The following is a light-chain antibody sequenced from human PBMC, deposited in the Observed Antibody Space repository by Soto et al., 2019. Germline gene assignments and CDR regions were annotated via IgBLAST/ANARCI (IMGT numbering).Light chain of an antibody. CDR2: GAS. J-gene: IGKJ1*01. V-gene: IGKV3-15*01. Sequence: EIVMTQSPATLSVSPGERATLSCRASQSVSSNLAWYPQKPGQAHRLLISGASTRATGIPARFSGSGSGTEFTLTISSLQSEDFAVYYCQQYDNWPKTFGQGTKVEIK. CDR3: QQYDNWPKT. CDR1: QSVSSN.